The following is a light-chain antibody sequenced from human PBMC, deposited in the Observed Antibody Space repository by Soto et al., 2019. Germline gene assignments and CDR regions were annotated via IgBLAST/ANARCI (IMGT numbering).Light chain of an antibody. CDR1: QKIGVY. J-gene: IGKJ1*01. V-gene: IGKV1-39*01. CDR3: QQTYSSPPS. Sequence: DIQLTQSPSSLSAFVGDKVTITCRASQKIGVYLNWYQQKAGGPPKLLIYSVKNLQTWVPSRFSGASSGTDFNLTISALQPEDIATYHCQQTYSSPPSFDQGTRVEI. CDR2: SVK.